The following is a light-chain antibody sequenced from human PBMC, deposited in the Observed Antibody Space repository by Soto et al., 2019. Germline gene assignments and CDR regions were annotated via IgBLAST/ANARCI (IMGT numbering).Light chain of an antibody. J-gene: IGLJ2*01. CDR1: STDFENYNL. CDR3: TSYTDSRANIL. V-gene: IGLV2-14*02. CDR2: EGT. Sequence: QSALTQPASVSGSPGQSVTISCTRSSTDFENYNLVSWYQHCPDKAPKLIIYEGTKRPSEISDRFSGSKSGNTASLTISGLQAEDEADYYCTSYTDSRANILFGGGTKLTVL.